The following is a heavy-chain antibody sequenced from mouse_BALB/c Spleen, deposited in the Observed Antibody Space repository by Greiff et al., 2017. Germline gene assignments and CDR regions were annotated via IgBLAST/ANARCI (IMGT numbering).Heavy chain of an antibody. V-gene: IGHV3-6*02. CDR3: ARYGYYGSSYGFAY. CDR2: ISYDGSN. D-gene: IGHD1-1*01. J-gene: IGHJ3*01. Sequence: EVQLQQSGPGLVKPSQSLSLTCSVTGYSITSGYYWYWIRQFPGNKLEWMGYISYDGSNNYNPSLKNRISLTRDTSKNQFFLKFNSVTTEDTATYYCARYGYYGSSYGFAYWGQGTLVTVSA. CDR1: GYSITSGYY.